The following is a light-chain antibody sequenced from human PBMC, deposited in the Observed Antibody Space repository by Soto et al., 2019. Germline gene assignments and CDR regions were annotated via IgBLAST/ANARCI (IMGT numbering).Light chain of an antibody. CDR3: LISYNGHYV. CDR1: TGAVTNGHY. V-gene: IGLV7-46*01. Sequence: QAVVTQEPSLTVSPGGTVTLTCGSSTGAVTNGHYPYWFQQKPGQAPRTLIYDTTNRHSWTPARFSGSLLGGKAALTLSGAQPEDEAEYYCLISYNGHYVSGNGTKVTVL. J-gene: IGLJ1*01. CDR2: DTT.